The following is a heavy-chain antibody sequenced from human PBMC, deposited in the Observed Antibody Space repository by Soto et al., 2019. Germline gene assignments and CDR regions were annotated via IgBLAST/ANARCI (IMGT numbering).Heavy chain of an antibody. Sequence: EVQLLESGGGLVQPGGSLRLSCAASGFTFNAYAMTWVRQAPGKGLEWVSAIGGSGGNRYYAESVRGRFTISRDNSKDTVDLQMNSLRVEDTAVYYCARVASDYINSVDNWGQGILVTVSS. D-gene: IGHD4-4*01. CDR2: IGGSGGNR. CDR3: ARVASDYINSVDN. CDR1: GFTFNAYA. V-gene: IGHV3-23*01. J-gene: IGHJ4*02.